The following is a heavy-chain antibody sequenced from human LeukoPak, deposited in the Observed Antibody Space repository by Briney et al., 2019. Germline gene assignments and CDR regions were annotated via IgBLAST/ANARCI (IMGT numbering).Heavy chain of an antibody. Sequence: SETLSLTCTVSGGSISSGSYYWSWIRQPAGKGLEWIGRIYTSGSTNYNPSLKSRVTISVDTSKNQFSLKLSSVTAADTAVYYCARDGISTIFGVVITTDAFDIWGQGTMATVSS. J-gene: IGHJ3*02. D-gene: IGHD3-3*01. CDR1: GGSISSGSYY. CDR3: ARDGISTIFGVVITTDAFDI. V-gene: IGHV4-61*02. CDR2: IYTSGST.